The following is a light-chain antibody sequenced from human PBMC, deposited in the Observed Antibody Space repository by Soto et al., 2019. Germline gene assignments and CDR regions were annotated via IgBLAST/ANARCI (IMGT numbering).Light chain of an antibody. J-gene: IGLJ3*02. CDR2: DNN. Sequence: QSVLTQPPSVSAAPGQRVTISCSGSSSNIGSNSVSWYQQLPGTAPKLLIYDNNKRPSGIPDRFSASKSATSATLGITGLQTGDEAEYYCGTWDRLLGVGVFGGGTKLTVL. V-gene: IGLV1-51*01. CDR3: GTWDRLLGVGV. CDR1: SSNIGSNS.